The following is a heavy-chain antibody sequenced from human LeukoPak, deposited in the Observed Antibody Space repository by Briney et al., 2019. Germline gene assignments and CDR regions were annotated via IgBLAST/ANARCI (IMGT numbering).Heavy chain of an antibody. CDR3: ASRPPHETYFAVFDY. CDR2: ITGSAGSA. D-gene: IGHD2/OR15-2a*01. V-gene: IGHV3-23*01. CDR1: GLTFSSHA. J-gene: IGHJ4*02. Sequence: GGSLRLSCVASGLTFSSHAMTWVRQIPGKGLEWVSGITGSAGSAFYADSVKGRFTISRDNSKNTLYLQMNNLRVEDTAVYYCASRPPHETYFAVFDYWGQGTLVTVSS.